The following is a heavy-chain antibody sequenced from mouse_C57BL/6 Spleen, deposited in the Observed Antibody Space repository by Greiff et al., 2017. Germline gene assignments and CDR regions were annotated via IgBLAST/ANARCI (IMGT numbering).Heavy chain of an antibody. V-gene: IGHV1-59*01. CDR2: IDPSDSYT. Sequence: QVQLQQPGAELVRPGTSVKLSCKASGYTFTSYWMHWVKQRPGQGLEWIGVIDPSDSYTNYNQKFKGKATLTVDTSSSTAYMQLSSLTSEDSAVYYCARGDYFYFDVWGTGTTVTVSS. CDR3: ARGDYFYFDV. D-gene: IGHD1-1*01. CDR1: GYTFTSYW. J-gene: IGHJ1*03.